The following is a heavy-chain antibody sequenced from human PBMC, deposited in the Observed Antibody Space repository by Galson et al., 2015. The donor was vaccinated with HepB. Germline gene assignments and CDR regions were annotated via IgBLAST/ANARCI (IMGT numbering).Heavy chain of an antibody. D-gene: IGHD1-26*01. CDR1: GFTFSSYA. CDR2: ISSNGGST. Sequence: SLRLSCAASGFTFSSYAMHWVRQAPGKGLEYVSAISSNGGSTYYANSVKGRFTISRDNSKNTLYLQMGSLRAEDMAVYYCAREVSGGTNVDYWGQGTLVTVSS. V-gene: IGHV3-64*01. CDR3: AREVSGGTNVDY. J-gene: IGHJ4*02.